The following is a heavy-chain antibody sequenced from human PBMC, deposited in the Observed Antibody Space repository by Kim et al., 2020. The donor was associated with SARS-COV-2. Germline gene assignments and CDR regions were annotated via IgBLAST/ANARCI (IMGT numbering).Heavy chain of an antibody. CDR2: ISSSSSYI. J-gene: IGHJ5*02. Sequence: GGSLRLSCAASGFTFSSYSMNWVRQAPGKGLEWVSSISSSSSYIYYADSVKGRFTISRDNAKNSLYLQMNSLRAEDTAVYYCAREADSSSSFWFDPWGQGTLVTVSS. D-gene: IGHD6-6*01. V-gene: IGHV3-21*01. CDR1: GFTFSSYS. CDR3: AREADSSSSFWFDP.